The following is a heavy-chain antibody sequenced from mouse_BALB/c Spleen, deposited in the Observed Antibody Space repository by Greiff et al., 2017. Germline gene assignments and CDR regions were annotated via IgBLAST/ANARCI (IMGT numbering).Heavy chain of an antibody. CDR3: ARSNHYYAMDY. J-gene: IGHJ4*01. Sequence: QVQLKQPGAELVMPGASVKMSCKASGYTFTDYWMHWVKQRPGQGLEWIGAIDTSDSYTSYNQKFKGKATLTVDESSSTAYMQLSSLTSEDSAVYYCARSNHYYAMDYWGQGTSVTVSS. CDR1: GYTFTDYW. D-gene: IGHD2-5*01. V-gene: IGHV1-69*01. CDR2: IDTSDSYT.